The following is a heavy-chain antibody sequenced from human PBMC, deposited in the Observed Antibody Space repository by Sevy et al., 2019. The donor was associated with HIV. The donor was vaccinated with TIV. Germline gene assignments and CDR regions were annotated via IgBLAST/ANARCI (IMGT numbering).Heavy chain of an antibody. D-gene: IGHD3-22*01. CDR2: ISSDGSNK. J-gene: IGHJ4*02. CDR1: GFTFSSYG. Sequence: GGSLRLSCAASGFTFSSYGMHWVRQAPGKGLEWVAVISSDGSNKYYADSVKGRITISRDNSKNTLYLQMNSLRAEDTAVYYCAKDRYYYDSSGYYYYFDYWGQGILVTVSS. V-gene: IGHV3-30*18. CDR3: AKDRYYYDSSGYYYYFDY.